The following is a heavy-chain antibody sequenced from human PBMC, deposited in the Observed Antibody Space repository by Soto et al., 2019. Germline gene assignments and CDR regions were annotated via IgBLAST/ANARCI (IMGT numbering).Heavy chain of an antibody. CDR2: IYLSGST. Sequence: SETLSLTCSVSGDSISSRYWSRIRQPPGKGLEWIGFIYLSGSTNYNPSLESRVSISVDKSKNQFSLKLSSVTAADTAVYYCARVSGSYYYGMDVWGQGTTVTVSS. CDR1: GDSISSRY. D-gene: IGHD1-26*01. J-gene: IGHJ6*02. V-gene: IGHV4-59*11. CDR3: ARVSGSYYYGMDV.